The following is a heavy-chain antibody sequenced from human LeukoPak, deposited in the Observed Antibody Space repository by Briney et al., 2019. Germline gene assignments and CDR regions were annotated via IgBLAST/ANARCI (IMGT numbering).Heavy chain of an antibody. Sequence: PSETLSLTCTVSGGSISSYYWSWIRQPPGKGLEWIGYIYYSGSTNYNPSLKSRVTISVDTSKNQFSLKLSSVTAADTAVYYCARDPPNYYDSSGPKVGAFDIWGQGTMVTVSS. D-gene: IGHD3-22*01. CDR3: ARDPPNYYDSSGPKVGAFDI. V-gene: IGHV4-59*12. CDR1: GGSISSYY. J-gene: IGHJ3*02. CDR2: IYYSGST.